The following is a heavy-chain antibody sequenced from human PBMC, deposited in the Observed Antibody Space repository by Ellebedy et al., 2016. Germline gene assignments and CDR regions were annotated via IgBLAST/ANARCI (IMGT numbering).Heavy chain of an antibody. CDR3: ARVTAMISLYYMDV. V-gene: IGHV4-39*01. Sequence: GSLRLXXTVSGGSISSSSYYWGWIRQPPGKGLEWIGSIYYSGSTYYNPSLKSRVTISVDTSKNQFSLKLSSVTAADTAVYYCARVTAMISLYYMDVWGKGTTVTVSS. CDR2: IYYSGST. J-gene: IGHJ6*03. D-gene: IGHD5-18*01. CDR1: GGSISSSSYY.